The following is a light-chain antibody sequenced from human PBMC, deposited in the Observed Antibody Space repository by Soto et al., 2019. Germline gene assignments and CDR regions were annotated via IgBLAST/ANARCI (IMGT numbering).Light chain of an antibody. Sequence: ALTQPASVSGSPGQSITLSCTRTSSGVENYNLVSWYQHRPGNAPKLVIYEGSQRPSGVSDRFSGSRSGNTASLTISGLRAEDEADYYCSSYAGAVVFGGGTRLTVL. J-gene: IGLJ2*01. CDR3: SSYAGAVV. CDR2: EGS. CDR1: SSGVENYNL. V-gene: IGLV2-23*01.